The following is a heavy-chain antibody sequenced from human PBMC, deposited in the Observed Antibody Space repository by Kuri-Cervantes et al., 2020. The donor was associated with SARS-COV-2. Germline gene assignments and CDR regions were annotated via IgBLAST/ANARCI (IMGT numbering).Heavy chain of an antibody. Sequence: GESLKISCAVSGFTVSRNYMSWVRQAPGKGLEWVSVTYSGGNAYYADSVQGRFTISTDDSKNTLYLQLNSLRAEDSAVYYCARGPVGATGAFDIWGQGTMVTVSS. V-gene: IGHV3-53*01. CDR1: GFTVSRNY. CDR3: ARGPVGATGAFDI. D-gene: IGHD1-26*01. CDR2: TYSGGNA. J-gene: IGHJ3*02.